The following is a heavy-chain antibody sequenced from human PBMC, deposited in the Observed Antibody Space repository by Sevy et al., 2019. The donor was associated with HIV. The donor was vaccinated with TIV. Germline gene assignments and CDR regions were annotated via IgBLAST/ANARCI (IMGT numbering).Heavy chain of an antibody. D-gene: IGHD4-17*01. CDR1: GFTFSDYW. V-gene: IGHV3-7*04. CDR2: IKQDGSDK. J-gene: IGHJ4*02. CDR3: ARGVTTVTPFDY. Sequence: GGSLRLSCTASGFTFSDYWMSWVRQAPGKGLEWVANIKQDGSDKHYVDSVKGRFTISRDNAKNSPHLPMHRLSAGDTAVYYCARGVTTVTPFDYWGQGTLVTVSS.